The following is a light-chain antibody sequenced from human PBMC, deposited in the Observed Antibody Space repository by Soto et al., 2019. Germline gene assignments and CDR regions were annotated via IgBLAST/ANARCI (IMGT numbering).Light chain of an antibody. CDR1: SGDIGDYKY. Sequence: QSALTQPASVSGSPGQSITISCTGSSGDIGDYKYVSWYKQHPGKAPKLMIYDVSNRPSGFSNRFSGSKSGNTASLTISGLQAEDEADYYCSSYTSTNFVIFGGGTKLTVL. V-gene: IGLV2-14*03. CDR3: SSYTSTNFVI. J-gene: IGLJ2*01. CDR2: DVS.